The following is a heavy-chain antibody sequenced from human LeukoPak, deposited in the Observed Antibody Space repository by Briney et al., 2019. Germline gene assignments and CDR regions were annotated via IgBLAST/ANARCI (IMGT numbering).Heavy chain of an antibody. CDR2: IYYTGST. D-gene: IGHD6-19*01. CDR3: AREKLAVSRAPRFDY. Sequence: SETLSLTCGASGGSISSSSYYWGWIRQPPGKGLEWIGSIYYTGSTYYNPSLKSRVTISVDTSKNQFSPKVSSVTAADTAVYYCAREKLAVSRAPRFDYWGQGTLVTVSS. V-gene: IGHV4-39*07. J-gene: IGHJ4*02. CDR1: GGSISSSSYY.